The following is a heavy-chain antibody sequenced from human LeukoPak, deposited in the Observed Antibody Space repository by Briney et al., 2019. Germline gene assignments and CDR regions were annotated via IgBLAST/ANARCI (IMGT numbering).Heavy chain of an antibody. Sequence: SETLSLTCTVSGGSISSYYWSWIRQPPGKGLEWIGYIYYSGSTNYNPSLKSRVTISVDTSKNQFSLKLSSVTAADTAVYYCARPKLGKKGYWYFDLWGRGTLVTVSS. D-gene: IGHD7-27*01. CDR2: IYYSGST. J-gene: IGHJ2*01. CDR3: ARPKLGKKGYWYFDL. V-gene: IGHV4-59*08. CDR1: GGSISSYY.